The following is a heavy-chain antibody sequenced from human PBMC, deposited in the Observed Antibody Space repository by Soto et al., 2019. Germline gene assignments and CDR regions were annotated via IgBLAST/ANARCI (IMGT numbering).Heavy chain of an antibody. Sequence: EVQLVESGGGLVKPGGSLRLSCAASGFTFSSYSMNWVRQAPGKGLEWVSSISSSSSYIYYADSVKGRFTISRDNAKNSLYRQMNSLRAEDTAVYYCARGGGYCSSTSCLVDYWGQGTLVTVSS. D-gene: IGHD2-2*01. CDR3: ARGGGYCSSTSCLVDY. J-gene: IGHJ4*02. CDR2: ISSSSSYI. V-gene: IGHV3-21*01. CDR1: GFTFSSYS.